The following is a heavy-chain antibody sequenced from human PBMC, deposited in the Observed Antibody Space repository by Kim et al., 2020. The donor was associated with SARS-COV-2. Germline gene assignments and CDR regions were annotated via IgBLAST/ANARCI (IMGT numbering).Heavy chain of an antibody. CDR2: INAGNGNT. V-gene: IGHV1-3*01. D-gene: IGHD3-22*01. Sequence: ASVKVSCKASGYTFTSYAMHWVRQAPGQRLEWMGWINAGNGNTKYSQKFQGRVTITRDTSASTAYMELSSLRSEDTAVYYCASPKIDYYDSSGYYQGIPEKYYYYGMDVWGQGTTVTVSS. CDR3: ASPKIDYYDSSGYYQGIPEKYYYYGMDV. CDR1: GYTFTSYA. J-gene: IGHJ6*02.